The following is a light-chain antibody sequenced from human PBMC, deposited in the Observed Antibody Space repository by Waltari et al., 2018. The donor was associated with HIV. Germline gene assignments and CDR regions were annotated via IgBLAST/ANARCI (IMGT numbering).Light chain of an antibody. CDR2: WAS. CDR3: QQYYRTPLT. V-gene: IGKV4-1*01. Sequence: DILMTQSPDSLAVSLGERATINCQSRQTLLYSSNNKNYLAWYQHKPGQPPKLLIYWASTRQSGVPDRFSGSGSGTNFTLTINRLQTEDVATYYCQQYYRTPLTFGGGTKVGLK. J-gene: IGKJ4*01. CDR1: QTLLYSSNNKNY.